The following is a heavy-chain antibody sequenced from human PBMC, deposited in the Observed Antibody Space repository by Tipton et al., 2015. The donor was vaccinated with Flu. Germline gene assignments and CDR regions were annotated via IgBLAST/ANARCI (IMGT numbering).Heavy chain of an antibody. CDR2: IIPIFGTA. CDR3: GGDVRAAAGNDAFDI. D-gene: IGHD6-13*01. V-gene: IGHV1-69*01. Sequence: QLVQSGAEVKKPGSSVKVSCKASGGTFSSYAISWVRQAPGQGLEWMGGIIPIFGTANYAQKFQGRVTITADESTSTAYMELSSLGSEDAAVYYCGGDVRAAAGNDAFDIWGPRDNGHRLF. CDR1: GGTFSSYA. J-gene: IGHJ3*02.